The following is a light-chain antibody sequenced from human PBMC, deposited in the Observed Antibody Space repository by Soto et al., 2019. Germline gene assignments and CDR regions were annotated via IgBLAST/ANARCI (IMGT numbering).Light chain of an antibody. Sequence: EIVLTQSPATLSVSPGERATLSCRASQSVSSKLAWYQKKPGQGPRLLIYETSYRLTGIPARFSGSGSGTDFTITISSLQSEDFAVNYCKQHNTWPYTFGQGTQLEIK. CDR2: ETS. CDR1: QSVSSK. V-gene: IGKV3-15*01. J-gene: IGKJ2*01. CDR3: KQHNTWPYT.